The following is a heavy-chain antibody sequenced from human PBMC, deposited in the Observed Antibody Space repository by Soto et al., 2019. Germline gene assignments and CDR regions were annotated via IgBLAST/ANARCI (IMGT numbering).Heavy chain of an antibody. CDR1: GFTFNSYS. Sequence: EVQLVESGGGLGEPGGSLRLSCAASGFTFNSYSMNWVRQAPGKGLEWVSSISSSSRHIYYVDSVKGRFTISRDNAKNAVFLQMSSLAVEDAAVYFCIRGESSGWSPAGFHIWGQGTMVTVSS. V-gene: IGHV3-21*02. D-gene: IGHD6-19*01. CDR2: ISSSSRHI. J-gene: IGHJ3*02. CDR3: IRGESSGWSPAGFHI.